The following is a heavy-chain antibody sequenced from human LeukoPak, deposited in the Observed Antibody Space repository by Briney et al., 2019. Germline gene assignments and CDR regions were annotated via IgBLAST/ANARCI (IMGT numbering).Heavy chain of an antibody. CDR3: AKDLIRGYSYGPLDY. J-gene: IGHJ4*02. CDR1: GFTVSSNY. V-gene: IGHV3-53*05. D-gene: IGHD5-18*01. CDR2: IYSGGST. Sequence: PGGSLRLSCAASGFTVSSNYMSWVRQAPGKGLEWVSVIYSGGSTYYADSVKGRFTISRDNSKNTLYLQMNSLRAEDTAVYYCAKDLIRGYSYGPLDYWGQGTLVTVSS.